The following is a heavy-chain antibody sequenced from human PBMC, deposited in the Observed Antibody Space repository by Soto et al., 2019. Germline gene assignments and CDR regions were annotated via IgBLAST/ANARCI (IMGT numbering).Heavy chain of an antibody. Sequence: EVQLVESGGGLVQPGGSLKLSCAASGFTFSGSAMHWVRQASGKGLEWVGRIRSKANSYATAYAASVKGRFTISRDDSNNTAYLQMNSLKTEDTAVYYCTRLSSFRAEAEHGGYWGQGTLVTVSS. J-gene: IGHJ4*02. CDR1: GFTFSGSA. CDR3: TRLSSFRAEAEHGGY. V-gene: IGHV3-73*01. CDR2: IRSKANSYAT. D-gene: IGHD1-1*01.